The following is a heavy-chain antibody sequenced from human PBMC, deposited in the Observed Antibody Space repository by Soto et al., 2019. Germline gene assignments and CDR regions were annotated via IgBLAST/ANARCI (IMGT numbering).Heavy chain of an antibody. V-gene: IGHV1-18*01. CDR2: ISAYNGNT. CDR1: GYTFTSYG. CDR3: ARDRGAMVRGVIPVDY. D-gene: IGHD3-10*01. J-gene: IGHJ4*02. Sequence: QVQLVQSGAEVKKPGASVKVSCKASGYTFTSYGISWVRQAPGQGLEWMGGISAYNGNTNYARKLQGRVTMTPDPSPRTAYMELRSLSSDATAVYYCARDRGAMVRGVIPVDYWGQGTLVTVSS.